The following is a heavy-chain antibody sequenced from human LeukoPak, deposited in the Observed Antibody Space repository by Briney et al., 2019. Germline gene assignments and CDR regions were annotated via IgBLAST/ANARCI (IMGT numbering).Heavy chain of an antibody. Sequence: GGSLRLSCAASGFTFDDYAMHWVRQAPGKGLEWVSGISWNSGSIGYADSVKGRFTISRDNAKNSLYLQMNSLRAEDTALYYRAKDGKWELLEAYFDYWGQGTLVTVSS. V-gene: IGHV3-9*01. CDR1: GFTFDDYA. CDR3: AKDGKWELLEAYFDY. CDR2: ISWNSGSI. D-gene: IGHD1-26*01. J-gene: IGHJ4*02.